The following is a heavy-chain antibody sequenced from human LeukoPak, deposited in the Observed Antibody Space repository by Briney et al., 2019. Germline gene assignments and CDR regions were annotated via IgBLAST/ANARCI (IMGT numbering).Heavy chain of an antibody. CDR3: ARHLGRGFDY. V-gene: IGHV4-59*08. Sequence: RSSETLSLTCSVSGGSISSDYWSWIRQPPGKGLEWIGYIDYSGSTKYNPSLQSRVTISRDTSKNQFSLRLSSVTAADTAVYYCARHLGRGFDYWSQGTLVTVSS. CDR1: GGSISSDY. J-gene: IGHJ4*02. CDR2: IDYSGST.